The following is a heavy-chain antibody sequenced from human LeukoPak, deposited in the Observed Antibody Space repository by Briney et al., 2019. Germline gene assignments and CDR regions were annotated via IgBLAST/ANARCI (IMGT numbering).Heavy chain of an antibody. J-gene: IGHJ1*01. Sequence: PSETLFLTCTVSGGSISGSTYYWGWIRQSPGKGLEWIVSIYYSGSTYYNPSLKSRVTISVDTSKNQFSLKLSSVTAADTAVYYCASLVEYSSSSVYFQHWGQGTLVTVSS. CDR1: GGSISGSTYY. CDR3: ASLVEYSSSSVYFQH. CDR2: IYYSGST. V-gene: IGHV4-39*01. D-gene: IGHD6-6*01.